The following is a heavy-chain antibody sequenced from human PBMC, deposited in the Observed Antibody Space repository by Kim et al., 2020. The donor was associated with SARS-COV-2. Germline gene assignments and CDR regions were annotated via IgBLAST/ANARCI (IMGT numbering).Heavy chain of an antibody. Sequence: GGSLRLSCAASGFTFNSFWMSWVRQAPGKGLEWVANINQDGTEEKNVDSMKGRFTISRDNAKNSVYLQMNSLRVEDSAVYYCARDAWAQRGTDGFDYWGQGTLVTVSS. CDR1: GFTFNSFW. CDR3: ARDAWAQRGTDGFDY. CDR2: INQDGTEE. V-gene: IGHV3-7*01. J-gene: IGHJ4*02. D-gene: IGHD7-27*01.